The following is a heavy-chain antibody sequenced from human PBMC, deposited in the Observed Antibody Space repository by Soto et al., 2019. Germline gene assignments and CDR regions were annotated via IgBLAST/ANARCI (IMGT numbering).Heavy chain of an antibody. J-gene: IGHJ6*02. CDR3: AKDLNPVVAATLSVYYYYGMDV. CDR2: ISGSGGST. V-gene: IGHV3-23*01. Sequence: PGGSLRLSCAASGFTFSSYAMSWVRQAPGKGLEWVSAISGSGGSTYYADSVKGRFTISRDNSKNTLYLQMNSLRAEDTAVYYSAKDLNPVVAATLSVYYYYGMDVWGQGTTVTVSS. CDR1: GFTFSSYA. D-gene: IGHD2-15*01.